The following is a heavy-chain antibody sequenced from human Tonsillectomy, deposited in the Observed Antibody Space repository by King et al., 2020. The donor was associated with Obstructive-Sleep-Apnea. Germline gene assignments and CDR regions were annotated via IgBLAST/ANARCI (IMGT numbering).Heavy chain of an antibody. CDR3: ARGGSRRYFDWLLLGFDI. D-gene: IGHD3-9*01. CDR2: INHSGST. CDR1: GGSFSGYY. J-gene: IGHJ3*02. Sequence: VQLQQWGAGLLKPSETLSRTCAVYGGSFSGYYWSWIRQPPGKGLEWIGEINHSGSTNYNPSLKSRVTIAVDTSKNQFSLKLSSVTAADTAVYYCARGGSRRYFDWLLLGFDIWGQGTMVTVSS. V-gene: IGHV4-34*01.